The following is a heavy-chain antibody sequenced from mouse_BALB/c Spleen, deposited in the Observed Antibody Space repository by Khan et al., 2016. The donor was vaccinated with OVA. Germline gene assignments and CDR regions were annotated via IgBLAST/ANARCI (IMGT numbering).Heavy chain of an antibody. CDR3: VREGAYHRSDGWFAY. CDR1: GYTFTSYT. V-gene: IGHV1-4*01. CDR2: INPSNDYT. D-gene: IGHD2-14*01. Sequence: VQLQQSGAELARPGASVKMSCKASGYTFTSYTMHWIKQRPGQGLQWIGYINPSNDYTNYNQNFKDKATLIVDKSSNQAYLQLSSLTYEDSSVYYGVREGAYHRSDGWFAYWGQGTLVTVSA. J-gene: IGHJ3*01.